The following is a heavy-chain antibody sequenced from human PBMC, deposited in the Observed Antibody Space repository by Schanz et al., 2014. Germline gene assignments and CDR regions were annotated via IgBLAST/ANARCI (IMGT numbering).Heavy chain of an antibody. J-gene: IGHJ4*02. D-gene: IGHD2-2*01. V-gene: IGHV7-4-1*02. Sequence: QVHLVQSESELKNPGASVKVSCKTSGYSFSTYAMNWVRQAPGQGLEWMGWINTKTGNPTYAQGFTGRFVFSLDTSVSTTHLQITTLKADDTVVYYCARGYCAGTSCPIFDYWGQGTLVTVSS. CDR2: INTKTGNP. CDR3: ARGYCAGTSCPIFDY. CDR1: GYSFSTYA.